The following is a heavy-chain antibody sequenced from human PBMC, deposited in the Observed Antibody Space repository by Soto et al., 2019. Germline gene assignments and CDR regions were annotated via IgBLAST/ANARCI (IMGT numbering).Heavy chain of an antibody. CDR3: AKNDRYCSSTNCFVFDY. D-gene: IGHD2-2*01. J-gene: IGHJ4*02. CDR2: INSGASTT. V-gene: IGHV3-74*01. Sequence: PGGSLRLSCAASGFTFSSSWMHWVRQAPGKGLVWVSRINSGASTTNYADSVKGRFTISRDNAKNTLYLQMNSLRAEDTAVYYCAKNDRYCSSTNCFVFDYWGQGTLVTVSS. CDR1: GFTFSSSW.